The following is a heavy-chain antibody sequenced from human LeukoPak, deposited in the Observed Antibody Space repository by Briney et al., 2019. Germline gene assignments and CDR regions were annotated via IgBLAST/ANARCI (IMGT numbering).Heavy chain of an antibody. CDR2: IYYTGST. J-gene: IGHJ2*01. Sequence: PSETLSLTCTLSGGSITNYYLNWIRQPPGKGLEWIGFIYYTGSTNYNPSLKSRVTISLDTSKNKFSLRLNSVTAADTAVYYCARGYCSGGSCYYFDFWGRGTLGAVSA. CDR3: ARGYCSGGSCYYFDF. D-gene: IGHD2-15*01. CDR1: GGSITNYY. V-gene: IGHV4-59*01.